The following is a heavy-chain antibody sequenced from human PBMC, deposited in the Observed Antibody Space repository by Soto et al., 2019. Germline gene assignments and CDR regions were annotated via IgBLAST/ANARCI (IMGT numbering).Heavy chain of an antibody. CDR1: GFTFSSYG. CDR3: AKDGVRLLVGGGYYMDV. J-gene: IGHJ6*03. V-gene: IGHV3-30*18. D-gene: IGHD3-22*01. Sequence: QVQLVESGGGVVQPGRSLRLSCAASGFTFSSYGMHWVRQAPGKGLEWVAVISYDGSNKYYADSVKGRFTISRDNSKNTLYLQMNSLRAEDTAVYYCAKDGVRLLVGGGYYMDVWGKGTTVTVFS. CDR2: ISYDGSNK.